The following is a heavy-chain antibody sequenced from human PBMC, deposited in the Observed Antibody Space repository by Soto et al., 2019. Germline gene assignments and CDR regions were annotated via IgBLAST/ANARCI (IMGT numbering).Heavy chain of an antibody. D-gene: IGHD3-3*01. V-gene: IGHV3-9*01. CDR3: AKGYEEAAQTSFDY. Sequence: GGSLRLSCAASGFTFDDYAMHWVRQAPGKGLEWVSGISWNSGSIGYADSVKGRFTISRDNAKNSRYLQMNSLRAEDTALYYCAKGYEEAAQTSFDYWGQGTLVTVSS. CDR2: ISWNSGSI. CDR1: GFTFDDYA. J-gene: IGHJ4*02.